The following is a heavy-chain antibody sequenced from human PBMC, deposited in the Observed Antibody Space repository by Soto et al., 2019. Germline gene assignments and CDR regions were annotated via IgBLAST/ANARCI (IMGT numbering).Heavy chain of an antibody. V-gene: IGHV3-23*01. Sequence: EVQLLESGGGLVQPGGSLRLSCAASGFIFRSYAMTWVRQAPGKGLEWVSGISGSGGSTYYADSVKGRFTISRDNAKSTLYLQMNSLRAEDTAIYFCASQRTYSGAYYWFDPWGQGSLVTVSS. J-gene: IGHJ5*02. CDR1: GFIFRSYA. D-gene: IGHD5-12*01. CDR2: ISGSGGST. CDR3: ASQRTYSGAYYWFDP.